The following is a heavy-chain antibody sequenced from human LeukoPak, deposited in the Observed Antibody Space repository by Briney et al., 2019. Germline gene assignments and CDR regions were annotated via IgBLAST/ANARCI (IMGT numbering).Heavy chain of an antibody. CDR1: GFTFSSYG. J-gene: IGHJ4*02. D-gene: IGHD4-17*01. CDR2: IYSGGST. CDR3: AREAYGDYRALDY. Sequence: PGGSLRLSCAASGFTFSSYGMNWVRQAPRKGLEWVSAIYSGGSTYYADSVKGRFTISRDNSKNTLYLQMNSLGAEDTAVYYCAREAYGDYRALDYWGQGTLVTVSS. V-gene: IGHV3-53*01.